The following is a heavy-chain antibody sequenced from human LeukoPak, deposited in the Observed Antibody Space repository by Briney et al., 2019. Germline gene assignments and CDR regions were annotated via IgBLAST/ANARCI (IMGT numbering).Heavy chain of an antibody. V-gene: IGHV1-18*01. J-gene: IGHJ4*02. CDR3: AGDTVYASGVIDY. D-gene: IGHD2-8*01. CDR1: GYAFTSYG. Sequence: GASVKVSCKXSGYAFTSYGISWVRQSPGQGLEWMGWISAYNGNTNYAQKLQGRVTMTTDTSTSTAYMELRSLRSDDTAVYYCAGDTVYASGVIDYWGQGTLVTVSS. CDR2: ISAYNGNT.